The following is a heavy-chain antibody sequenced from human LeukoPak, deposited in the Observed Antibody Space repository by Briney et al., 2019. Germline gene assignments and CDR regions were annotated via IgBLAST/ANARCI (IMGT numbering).Heavy chain of an antibody. V-gene: IGHV3-7*01. CDR1: GFTFSSYW. CDR2: INEDGSEK. Sequence: GGSLRLSCAASGFTFSSYWMTWVRQAPGKGLEWVANINEDGSEKYYVDSVKGRFTVSRDNAKNSLYLQMSSLRPEDTAVYYCARADSITGSDYWGQGTLVTVSS. J-gene: IGHJ4*02. CDR3: ARADSITGSDY. D-gene: IGHD1-20*01.